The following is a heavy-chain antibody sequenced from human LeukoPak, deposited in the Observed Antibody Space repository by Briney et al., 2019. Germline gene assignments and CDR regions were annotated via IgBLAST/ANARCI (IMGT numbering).Heavy chain of an antibody. Sequence: PSETLSLTCTVSGGSISSSSYYWGWIRQPPGQGLEWIGSISYSGSTYYNPSLKSRVTISVDTSKNQFSLKLSSVTAADTAVYYCARILGATTSDWFDPWGQGTLVTVSS. J-gene: IGHJ5*02. D-gene: IGHD1-26*01. CDR3: ARILGATTSDWFDP. V-gene: IGHV4-39*07. CDR2: ISYSGST. CDR1: GGSISSSSYY.